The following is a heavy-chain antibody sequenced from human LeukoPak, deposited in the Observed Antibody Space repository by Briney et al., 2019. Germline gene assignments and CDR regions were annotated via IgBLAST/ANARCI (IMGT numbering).Heavy chain of an antibody. CDR2: IIPIFDRR. V-gene: IGHV1-69*01. Sequence: SVKVACKASGDTFISYAISWVGQAPGQGGEWMGAIIPIFDRRNYAQRFQGRVSITADESTRTAYMDLSSLRFEDTAVYYCATKTAGLAAAGTWDYYYYYMDVWGKGTTVTVSS. CDR1: GDTFISYA. D-gene: IGHD6-13*01. J-gene: IGHJ6*03. CDR3: ATKTAGLAAAGTWDYYYYYMDV.